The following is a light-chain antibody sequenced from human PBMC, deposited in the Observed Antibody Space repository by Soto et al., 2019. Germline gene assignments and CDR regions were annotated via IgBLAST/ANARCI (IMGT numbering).Light chain of an antibody. Sequence: EIVMTQSPATLSVSPGERATLSCRASQSLTNSFMAWYQQKPGQAPSLLIHATSSRASGIPDRFSGSGSGTDFTLTISRLETEDFAVFYCQQHGTSEITFGQGTRLEIK. CDR3: QQHGTSEIT. CDR1: QSLTNSF. CDR2: ATS. J-gene: IGKJ5*01. V-gene: IGKV3-20*01.